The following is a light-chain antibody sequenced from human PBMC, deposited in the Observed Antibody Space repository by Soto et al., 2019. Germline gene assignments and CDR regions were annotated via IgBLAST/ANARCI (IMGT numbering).Light chain of an antibody. Sequence: QSALTQPASVSGSPGQSITISCTGTSXDVGYYNLVSWYQHHPGKAPKFLIYEGTKRPSGVSSRFSGSKSGNTASLTISGLHAEDEAYYYCCSYAGGSTYVFGTWTKVTVL. CDR1: SXDVGYYNL. J-gene: IGLJ1*01. CDR2: EGT. V-gene: IGLV2-23*01. CDR3: CSYAGGSTYV.